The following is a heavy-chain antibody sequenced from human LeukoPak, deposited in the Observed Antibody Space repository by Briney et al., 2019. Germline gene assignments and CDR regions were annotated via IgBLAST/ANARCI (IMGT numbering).Heavy chain of an antibody. Sequence: GASVKVSCKASGYTFTSYGISWVRQAPGQGLEWMGWISAYNGNTNYAQKLQGRVTMTTDTSTSTAYMELRSLRSDDTAVYYCARHRTGYSSDWVHAFDIWGQGTMVTVSS. D-gene: IGHD6-19*01. CDR1: GYTFTSYG. J-gene: IGHJ3*02. V-gene: IGHV1-18*01. CDR2: ISAYNGNT. CDR3: ARHRTGYSSDWVHAFDI.